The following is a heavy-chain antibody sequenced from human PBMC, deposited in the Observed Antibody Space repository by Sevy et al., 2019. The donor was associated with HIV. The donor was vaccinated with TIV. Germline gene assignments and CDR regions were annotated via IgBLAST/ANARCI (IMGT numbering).Heavy chain of an antibody. CDR2: LSFGCGKI. V-gene: IGHV3-23*01. D-gene: IGHD2-8*01. CDR1: GFNFNIYN. Sequence: GGSLRLSCAASGFNFNIYNMSWVRQAPGKGLEWVSTLSFGCGKINYADSVKGRFIISRDDSKNTLYLQMNSLRAEDTAVYFCAREGCTRPHDYWGQGTLVTVSS. J-gene: IGHJ4*02. CDR3: AREGCTRPHDY.